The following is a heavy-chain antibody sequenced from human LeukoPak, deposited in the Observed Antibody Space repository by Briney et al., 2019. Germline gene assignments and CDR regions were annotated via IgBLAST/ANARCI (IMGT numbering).Heavy chain of an antibody. D-gene: IGHD3-22*01. V-gene: IGHV3-33*01. J-gene: IGHJ5*02. CDR1: GFTFSSYG. Sequence: GGSLRLSCAASGFTFSSYGMHWVRQAPGEGLEWVAVIWYDGSNKYYADSVKGRFTISKDNSKNTLYLQMNSLRAEDTAVYYCASRPPHYDSSGYLTWGQGTLVTVSS. CDR3: ASRPPHYDSSGYLT. CDR2: IWYDGSNK.